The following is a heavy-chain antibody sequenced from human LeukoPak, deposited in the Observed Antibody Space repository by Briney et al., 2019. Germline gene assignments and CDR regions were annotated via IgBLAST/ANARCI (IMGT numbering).Heavy chain of an antibody. CDR2: ISYDGSNK. CDR1: GFTFSSYG. D-gene: IGHD6-13*01. V-gene: IGHV3-30*18. J-gene: IGHJ3*02. Sequence: GGSLRLSCAASGFTFSSYGMHWVRQAPGKGLEWVAVISYDGSNKYYADSVKGRFTISRDNSKNTLYLQMNSLRAEDTAVYYCAKGVGLAAAASRDAFDIWGQGTMVTVSS. CDR3: AKGVGLAAAASRDAFDI.